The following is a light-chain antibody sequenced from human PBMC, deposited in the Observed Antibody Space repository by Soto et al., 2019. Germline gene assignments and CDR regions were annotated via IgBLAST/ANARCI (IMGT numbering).Light chain of an antibody. Sequence: DIQMTQSTSSVSSSVGDRVTITCRASQVISSWLVWYQQKPGKAPKVLIYDALNLESGVPSRFSGSGYGTEFTLTIRSLQPDDFATYCCQHYGGMWTFGQGTNVDIK. CDR3: QHYGGMWT. CDR2: DAL. J-gene: IGKJ1*01. CDR1: QVISSW. V-gene: IGKV1-5*01.